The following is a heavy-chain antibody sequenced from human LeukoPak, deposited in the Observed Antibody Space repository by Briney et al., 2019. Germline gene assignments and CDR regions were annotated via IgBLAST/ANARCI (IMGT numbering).Heavy chain of an antibody. CDR2: INPSDGST. V-gene: IGHV1-46*01. Sequence: GASVKVSCKAPGYTLTSYHMHWVRQAPGQGPEWMGIINPSDGSTSYPQRFQGRVTMTRDTSTSTVNMELSSLRSEDTAVYYCARASTPYYYDSSGYRYWYFDLWGRGTLVTVSS. D-gene: IGHD3-22*01. J-gene: IGHJ2*01. CDR3: ARASTPYYYDSSGYRYWYFDL. CDR1: GYTLTSYH.